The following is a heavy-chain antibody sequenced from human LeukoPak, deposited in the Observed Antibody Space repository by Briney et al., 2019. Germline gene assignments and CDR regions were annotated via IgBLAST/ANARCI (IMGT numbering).Heavy chain of an antibody. CDR2: ISGSGGST. V-gene: IGHV3-23*01. CDR3: AKDLEILTGYSSFDY. J-gene: IGHJ4*02. CDR1: GFTYSSDA. Sequence: GGSLRLSCSASGFTYSSDAMSGVRQAPGKRLEWVSAISGSGGSTYYADSVKGRFTISRDNSKNTLYLQMNSLRAEDTAVYYCAKDLEILTGYSSFDYWGQGTLVTVSS. D-gene: IGHD3-9*01.